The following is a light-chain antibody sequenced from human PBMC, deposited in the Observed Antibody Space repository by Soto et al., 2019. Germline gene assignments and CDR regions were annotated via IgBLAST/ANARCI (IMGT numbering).Light chain of an antibody. CDR1: QSVSNY. V-gene: IGKV3-11*01. CDR2: GAF. J-gene: IGKJ1*01. Sequence: DIVLTQSPATLSLSPGERVTLSCRASQSVSNYLAWYQQKPGQAPRLLIHGAFNRATGIPARFSGSGSGTDFTLTISSLEPEDFAVYYCQQRFSSWTFGQGTKVDI. CDR3: QQRFSSWT.